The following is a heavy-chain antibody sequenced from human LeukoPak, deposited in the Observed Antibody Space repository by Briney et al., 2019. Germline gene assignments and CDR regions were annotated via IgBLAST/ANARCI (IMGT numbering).Heavy chain of an antibody. V-gene: IGHV3-15*01. Sequence: PGGSLRLSCAASGFTFSNAWMSWVRQAPGKGLEWVGRIKSKTDGGTTDYAAPVKGRFTISRDDSKNTLYLQMNSLKTEDTAVYYCTIGSWGGSGSYDYWGQGTLVTVSS. CDR2: IKSKTDGGTT. D-gene: IGHD3-10*01. CDR3: TIGSWGGSGSYDY. J-gene: IGHJ4*02. CDR1: GFTFSNAW.